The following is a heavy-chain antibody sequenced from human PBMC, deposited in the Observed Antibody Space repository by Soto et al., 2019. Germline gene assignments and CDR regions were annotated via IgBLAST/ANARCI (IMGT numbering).Heavy chain of an antibody. V-gene: IGHV3-21*01. Sequence: GESLKISCAASGFTFSSYSMNWVRQAPGKGLEWVSSISSSSSYIYYADSVKGRFTISRDNAKNSLYLQMNSLRAEDTAVYYCARDSSYYDFWSGYHLYWGQGTLVIVSS. CDR1: GFTFSSYS. D-gene: IGHD3-3*01. J-gene: IGHJ4*02. CDR3: ARDSSYYDFWSGYHLY. CDR2: ISSSSSYI.